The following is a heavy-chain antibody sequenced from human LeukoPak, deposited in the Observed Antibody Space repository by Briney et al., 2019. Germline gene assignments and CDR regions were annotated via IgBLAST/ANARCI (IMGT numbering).Heavy chain of an antibody. V-gene: IGHV1-46*01. J-gene: IGHJ3*02. Sequence: ASVKVSCKASGYTFTNYYMHWVRQAPGQGLEWMGIINPSGGRTSNAQNFQGRLTMTRDMSTSTAYMELSSLRSEDTAVYYCARRLGLRWDLQAFDIWGQGTMVTVSS. CDR1: GYTFTNYY. D-gene: IGHD4-23*01. CDR3: ARRLGLRWDLQAFDI. CDR2: INPSGGRT.